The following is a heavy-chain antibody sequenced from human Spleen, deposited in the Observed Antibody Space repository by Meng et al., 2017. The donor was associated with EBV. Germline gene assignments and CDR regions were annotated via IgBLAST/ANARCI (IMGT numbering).Heavy chain of an antibody. CDR1: GGSFSGYY. CDR3: ARGETKDDYGDVNWFDP. D-gene: IGHD4-17*01. CDR2: INHSGST. V-gene: IGHV4-34*01. J-gene: IGHJ5*02. Sequence: QVQLQQLGAGLLKPSGTLSLTCAVYGGSFSGYYWSWLRQPPGKGLEWIGEINHSGSTNYSPSLKSRVTISVDTSKNQFSLKLSSVTAADTAVYYCARGETKDDYGDVNWFDPWGQGTLVTVSS.